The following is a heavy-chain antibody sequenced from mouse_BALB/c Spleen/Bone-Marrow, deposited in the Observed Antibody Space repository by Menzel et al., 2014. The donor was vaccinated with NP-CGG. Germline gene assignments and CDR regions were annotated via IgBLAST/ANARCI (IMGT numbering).Heavy chain of an antibody. Sequence: VQLKESGAELVKPGASVKLSCTASGFNIKDTYMHWVKQRPEQGLEWIGRIDPANGNTKYDPKFQGKATITTDTSSNTASLRVSSLTSEDTAVFSCASATPPPYYVRDSWGQGPPLPVSS. D-gene: IGHD1-1*01. V-gene: IGHV14-3*02. CDR2: IDPANGNT. J-gene: IGHJ4*01. CDR1: GFNIKDTY. CDR3: ASATPPPYYVRDS.